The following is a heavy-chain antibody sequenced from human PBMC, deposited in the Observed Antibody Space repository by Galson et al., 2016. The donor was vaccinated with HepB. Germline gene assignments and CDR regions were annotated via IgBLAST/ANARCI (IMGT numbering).Heavy chain of an antibody. Sequence: SLRLSCAASGFTFSTYNMNWVRQAPGKGLEWVSSISYTIYYADSVRGRFTISRDNAKNSLFRQMNSLRVEDTAVYYCARDNCINAICYTGWFDSWGQGTLVTVSA. D-gene: IGHD2-8*01. V-gene: IGHV3-21*01. CDR1: GFTFSTYN. J-gene: IGHJ5*01. CDR2: ISYTI. CDR3: ARDNCINAICYTGWFDS.